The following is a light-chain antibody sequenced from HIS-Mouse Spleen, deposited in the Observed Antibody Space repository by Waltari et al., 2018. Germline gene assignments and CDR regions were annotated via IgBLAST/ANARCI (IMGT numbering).Light chain of an antibody. J-gene: IGLJ2*01. CDR3: SLYTSSSTLV. V-gene: IGLV2-18*01. Sequence: QSALTQPPSVSGSPGQSVTISCTGTTRSLGSYNRFSWYQQPPGTAPKLMLYEVSTRHSGVPDRFSGSKSGNTASLTISGLQAEDEADYYCSLYTSSSTLVFGGGTKLTVL. CDR2: EVS. CDR1: TRSLGSYNR.